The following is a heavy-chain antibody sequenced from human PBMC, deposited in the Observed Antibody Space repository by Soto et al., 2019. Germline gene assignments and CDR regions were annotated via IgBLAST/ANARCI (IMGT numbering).Heavy chain of an antibody. D-gene: IGHD4-4*01. CDR3: TRDRREATTDY. CDR1: GGSISSSNW. V-gene: IGHV4-4*02. Sequence: SETLSLTCAVSGGSISSSNWWSWVRQPPGKGLEWIGEIYHSGSTNYNPSLKSRVTISVDKSKNQFSLKLSSVTAEDTAIYYCTRDRREATTDYCGQGALVTVSS. CDR2: IYHSGST. J-gene: IGHJ4*02.